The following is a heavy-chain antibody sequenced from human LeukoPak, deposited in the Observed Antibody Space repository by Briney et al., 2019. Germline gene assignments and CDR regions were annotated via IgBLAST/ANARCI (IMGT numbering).Heavy chain of an antibody. CDR3: ARRVRSFRPFDY. D-gene: IGHD2-21*01. Sequence: NPSETLSLTCSLSGGSISTSTYYWGWIRQSPGKGLEWIGSIYSGSSSYNPSLKSRVTISVDTSKNQFSLRLSSVTAADTAVYYCARRVRSFRPFDYWGQGTLVTVSS. J-gene: IGHJ4*02. CDR2: IYSGSS. V-gene: IGHV4-39*07. CDR1: GGSISTSTYY.